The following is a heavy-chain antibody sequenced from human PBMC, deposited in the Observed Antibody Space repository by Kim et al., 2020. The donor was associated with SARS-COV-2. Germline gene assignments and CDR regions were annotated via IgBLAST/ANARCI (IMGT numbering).Heavy chain of an antibody. J-gene: IGHJ6*02. CDR3: ARGLTNKNGMDV. V-gene: IGHV4-34*01. Sequence: YSPSLKSRVTITVDTSKNRFSLKLSSVTAADTAVYYCARGLTNKNGMDVWGQGTTVTVSS.